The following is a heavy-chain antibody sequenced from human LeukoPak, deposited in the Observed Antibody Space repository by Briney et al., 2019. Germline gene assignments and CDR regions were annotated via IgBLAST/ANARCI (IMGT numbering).Heavy chain of an antibody. Sequence: ASVKVSCKASGYTFTSYGISWVRQAPGQGLEWMGWISAYNGNTNYAQKLQGRVTMTTGTSTSTAYMELRSLRSDDTAVYYCARDARVIRRIPMDVWGKGTTVTVSS. D-gene: IGHD2-21*01. CDR3: ARDARVIRRIPMDV. CDR2: ISAYNGNT. V-gene: IGHV1-18*01. J-gene: IGHJ6*03. CDR1: GYTFTSYG.